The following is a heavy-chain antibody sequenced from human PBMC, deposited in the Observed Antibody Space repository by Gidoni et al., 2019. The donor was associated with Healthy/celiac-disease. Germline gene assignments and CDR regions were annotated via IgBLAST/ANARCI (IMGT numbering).Heavy chain of an antibody. Sequence: QVQLVELGGGVVQPGRSLRLSCAASGFTFSSYGMHWVRQAPGKGLGWVAVIWYDGSNKYYADSVKGRFTISRDNSKNTLYLQMNSLRAEDTAVYYCARGGIAAHRPFDYWGQGTLVTVSS. CDR2: IWYDGSNK. V-gene: IGHV3-33*01. CDR1: GFTFSSYG. J-gene: IGHJ4*02. CDR3: ARGGIAAHRPFDY. D-gene: IGHD6-6*01.